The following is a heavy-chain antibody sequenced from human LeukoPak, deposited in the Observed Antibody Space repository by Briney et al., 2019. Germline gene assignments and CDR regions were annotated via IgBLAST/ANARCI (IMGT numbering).Heavy chain of an antibody. D-gene: IGHD3-3*01. CDR3: ASSFWAPGAFDI. V-gene: IGHV1-18*01. CDR2: ITAHNGNT. J-gene: IGHJ3*02. CDR1: VYTFTSYG. Sequence: ASVKVSREASVYTFTSYGISWARHAPAQGLVCMGCITAHNGNTNYAQTLQGRVTMTTDTSTSTAYMEPRSLRSADTAVYYCASSFWAPGAFDIWGQGTMVTVSS.